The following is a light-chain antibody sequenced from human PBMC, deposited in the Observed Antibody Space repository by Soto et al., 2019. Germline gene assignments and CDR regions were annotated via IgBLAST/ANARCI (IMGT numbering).Light chain of an antibody. J-gene: IGLJ1*01. CDR2: DDT. CDR1: STDVGGYDY. Sequence: QSALTQPPSVSGSPGQTITISCTGTSTDVGGYDYVHWYQQHPGTAPKLIIYDDTNRPSGVSDRFSGSKSGNTASLTISGLHAEDEADYYWISYASINSYVFGTGTKVTVL. V-gene: IGLV2-14*01. CDR3: ISYASINSYV.